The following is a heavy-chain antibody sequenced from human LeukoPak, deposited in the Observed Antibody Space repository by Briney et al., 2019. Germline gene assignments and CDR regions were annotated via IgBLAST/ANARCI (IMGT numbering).Heavy chain of an antibody. J-gene: IGHJ4*02. V-gene: IGHV1-69*04. CDR3: ARGGAIASRDGYYGIDY. CDR1: GGTFSSYA. D-gene: IGHD5-24*01. Sequence: ASVKVSCKASGGTFSSYAISWVRQAPGQGLEWMGRIIPILGIANYAQKFQGRVTITADKSTSSAYMELGSLRSEDTAVYYCARGGAIASRDGYYGIDYWGQGTLVTVSS. CDR2: IIPILGIA.